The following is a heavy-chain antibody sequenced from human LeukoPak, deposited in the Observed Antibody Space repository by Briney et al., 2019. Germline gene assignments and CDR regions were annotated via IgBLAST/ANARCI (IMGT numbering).Heavy chain of an antibody. J-gene: IGHJ5*02. CDR3: ARDKTLAYCGGDCYPET. D-gene: IGHD2-21*01. V-gene: IGHV4-38-2*02. CDR2: IYTSGST. Sequence: PSETLSLTCAVSGYSISSGYYWGWIRQPPGKGLEWIGRIYTSGSTDYNPSLKSRVTISVDTSKNQFSLKLSSVTAADTAVYYCARDKTLAYCGGDCYPETWGQGALVTVSS. CDR1: GYSISSGYY.